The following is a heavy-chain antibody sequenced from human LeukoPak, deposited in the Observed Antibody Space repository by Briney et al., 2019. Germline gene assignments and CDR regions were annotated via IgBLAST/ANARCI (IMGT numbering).Heavy chain of an antibody. Sequence: SETLSLTCAVYGGSFSGYYWSWIRQPPGKGLEWIGEINHSGSTNYNPPLKSRVTISVDTSKNQFSLKLSSVTAADTAVYFCARENYYGSGSYYKRVEFDYWGQGTLVTVSS. J-gene: IGHJ4*02. D-gene: IGHD3-10*01. CDR2: INHSGST. V-gene: IGHV4-34*01. CDR1: GGSFSGYY. CDR3: ARENYYGSGSYYKRVEFDY.